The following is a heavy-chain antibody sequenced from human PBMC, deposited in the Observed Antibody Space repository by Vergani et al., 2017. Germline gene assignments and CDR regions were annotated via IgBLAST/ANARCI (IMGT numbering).Heavy chain of an antibody. J-gene: IGHJ6*03. CDR2: INSDGDST. Sequence: VQLVESGGGLVQPGGSLRRSCTASGFTFSNYWMQWVRQAPGKGLLWVSRINSDGDSTSYADPVKGRFTISRDNAKNTLYLQMDCLRAEDTAVYYCARDGWELLDYFYYMDVWGKGTTVTVSS. CDR3: ARDGWELLDYFYYMDV. V-gene: IGHV3-74*01. CDR1: GFTFSNYW. D-gene: IGHD1-26*01.